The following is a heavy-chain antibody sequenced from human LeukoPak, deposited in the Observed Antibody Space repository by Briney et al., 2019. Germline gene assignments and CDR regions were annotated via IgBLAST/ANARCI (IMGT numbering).Heavy chain of an antibody. CDR1: GYTFTSYY. V-gene: IGHV1-46*01. J-gene: IGHJ4*02. CDR3: ARSMVRGVIPGY. Sequence: GASVKVSCKASGYTFTSYYMHWVRQAPGQGLEWMGIINPSGGSTSYAQKFQGRVTMTRDTSTSTVYMELSRLRSDDTAVYYCARSMVRGVIPGYWGQGTLVTVSS. D-gene: IGHD3-10*01. CDR2: INPSGGST.